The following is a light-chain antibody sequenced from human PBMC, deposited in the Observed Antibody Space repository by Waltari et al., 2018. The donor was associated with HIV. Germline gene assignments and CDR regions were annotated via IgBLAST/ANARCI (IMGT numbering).Light chain of an antibody. J-gene: IGLJ2*01. CDR2: DVS. V-gene: IGLV2-14*03. CDR1: SSDIDGYNY. Sequence: QSALTQPASVSGSPGQSIPISCTGTSSDIDGYNYVPWYQQHPGTAPKLMIYDVSNRPSGLSNRFSGSKSVNPASLTISGLQAEDEAEYDCSSYTSSSTKVFGGGTKLTVL. CDR3: SSYTSSSTKV.